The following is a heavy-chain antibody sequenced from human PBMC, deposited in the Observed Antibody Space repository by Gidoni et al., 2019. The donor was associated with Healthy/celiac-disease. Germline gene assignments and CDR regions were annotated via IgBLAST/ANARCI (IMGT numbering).Heavy chain of an antibody. V-gene: IGHV3-30-3*01. Sequence: QVQLVESGGGVVQPGRSLRLSCAASGFTFSSYAMHWVRQAPGKGLEWVAVISYDGSNKYYADSVKGRFTISRDNSKNTLYLQMNSLRAEDTAVYYCARGRIFSAGLAGLADYWGQGTLVTVSS. CDR1: GFTFSSYA. D-gene: IGHD3-9*01. J-gene: IGHJ4*02. CDR3: ARGRIFSAGLAGLADY. CDR2: ISYDGSNK.